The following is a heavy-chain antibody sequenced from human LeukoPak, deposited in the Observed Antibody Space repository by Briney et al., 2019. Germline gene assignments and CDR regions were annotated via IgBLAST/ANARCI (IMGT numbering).Heavy chain of an antibody. V-gene: IGHV3-23*01. Sequence: PGGSLRLSCAASGITFSNYAMTWFRQAPGKGLEWVSGIGGSGGSTYYADSVKGRFTISRDNSKNTLYLQMNSLRAEDTAVYYCAKTMGSIFFPFDDWGQGTLVTVSS. CDR3: AKTMGSIFFPFDD. D-gene: IGHD3-3*01. J-gene: IGHJ4*02. CDR1: GITFSNYA. CDR2: IGGSGGST.